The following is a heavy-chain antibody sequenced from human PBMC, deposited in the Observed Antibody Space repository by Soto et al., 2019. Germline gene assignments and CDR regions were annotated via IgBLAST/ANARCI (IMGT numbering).Heavy chain of an antibody. Sequence: SETLSLTCTVSGGSISSYYWSWIRQPPGKGLEWIGYIYYSGSTNYNPSLKSRVTISVDTSKNQFSLKLSSVTAADTAVYYWAREIKQTGTRSNWFDPWGQGTLVTVSS. CDR1: GGSISSYY. CDR3: AREIKQTGTRSNWFDP. J-gene: IGHJ5*02. V-gene: IGHV4-59*01. CDR2: IYYSGST. D-gene: IGHD1-7*01.